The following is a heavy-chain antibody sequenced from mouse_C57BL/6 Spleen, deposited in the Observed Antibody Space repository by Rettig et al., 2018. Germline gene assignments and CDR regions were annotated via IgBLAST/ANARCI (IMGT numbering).Heavy chain of an antibody. Sequence: QVQLQQPGAELVKPGASVKLSCKASGYTFTSYWMQWVKQRPGQGLEWIGEIDPSDSYTNYNQKFKGKATLTVDTSSSTAYMQLSSLTSEDSAVYYCARRDYYGSSYDDDYWGQGTTLTVSS. J-gene: IGHJ2*01. CDR3: ARRDYYGSSYDDDY. CDR1: GYTFTSYW. V-gene: IGHV1-50*01. CDR2: IDPSDSYT. D-gene: IGHD1-1*01.